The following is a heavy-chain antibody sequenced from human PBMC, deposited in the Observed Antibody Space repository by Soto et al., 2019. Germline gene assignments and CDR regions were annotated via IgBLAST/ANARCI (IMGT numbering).Heavy chain of an antibody. J-gene: IGHJ6*02. V-gene: IGHV4-61*01. CDR1: GGSVSSGNYY. CDR2: IFHIGST. Sequence: QVQLQESGPGRVKPSETLSLTCTVSGGSVSSGNYYWTWIRQPPGKGLEWIGYIFHIGSTNYNPSLESRVTMSVDTSRDQFSLKLTSVTAADTAMYYCARAGTFSSPDYYYGLDVWGQGTTVTVSS. D-gene: IGHD6-13*01. CDR3: ARAGTFSSPDYYYGLDV.